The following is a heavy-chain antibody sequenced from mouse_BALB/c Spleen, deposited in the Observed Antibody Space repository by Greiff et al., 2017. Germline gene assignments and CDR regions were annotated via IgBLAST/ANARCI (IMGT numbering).Heavy chain of an antibody. CDR2: ISSGSSTI. V-gene: IGHV5-17*02. D-gene: IGHD1-1*01. J-gene: IGHJ4*01. CDR1: GFTFSSFG. Sequence: EVKLMESGGGLVQPGGSRKLSCAASGFTFSSFGMHWVRQAPEKGLEWVAYISSGSSTIYYADTVKGRFTISRDNPKNTLFLQMTSLRSEDTAMYYCARSDYYGSSPPMTMDYWGQGTSVTVSS. CDR3: ARSDYYGSSPPMTMDY.